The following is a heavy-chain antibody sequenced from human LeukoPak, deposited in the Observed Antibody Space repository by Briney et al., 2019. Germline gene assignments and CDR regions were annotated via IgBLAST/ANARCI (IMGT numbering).Heavy chain of an antibody. D-gene: IGHD6-19*01. CDR2: IKQDGSKK. CDR3: AKGSQWHESDYFDY. Sequence: GGSLRLSCVASGFPFSSYRMTWVRQAPGKGLEWVANIKQDGSKKSYVDPVKGRFTISRDNSKNTLYLQMNSLRAEDTAVYYCAKGSQWHESDYFDYWGQGTLVTVSS. CDR1: GFPFSSYR. J-gene: IGHJ4*02. V-gene: IGHV3-7*03.